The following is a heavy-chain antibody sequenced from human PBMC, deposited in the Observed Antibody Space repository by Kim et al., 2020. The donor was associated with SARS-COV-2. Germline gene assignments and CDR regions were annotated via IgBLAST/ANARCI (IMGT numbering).Heavy chain of an antibody. CDR3: ARGSTYYYDSSGYYKAFDI. CDR2: ISYDGSNK. V-gene: IGHV3-30*04. Sequence: GGSLRLSCAASGFTFSSYAMHWVRQAPGKGLEWVAVISYDGSNKYYADSVKGRFTISRDNSKNTLYLQMNSLRAEDTAVYYCARGSTYYYDSSGYYKAFDIWGQGTMVTVSS. J-gene: IGHJ3*02. CDR1: GFTFSSYA. D-gene: IGHD3-22*01.